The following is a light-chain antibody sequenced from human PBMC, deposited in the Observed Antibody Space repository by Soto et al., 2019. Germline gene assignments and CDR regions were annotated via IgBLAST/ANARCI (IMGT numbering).Light chain of an antibody. CDR3: QQYNVWPLT. CDR1: QSVDIN. Sequence: EIVMTQSPVTLSVSPGDRATLSCRASQSVDINLAWYQQKPGQTPKLLIYVASTRATGIPARFSGSGSGTEFTLTICSLQSEDFAVYSCQQYNVWPLTFGGGTKVEFK. J-gene: IGKJ4*01. V-gene: IGKV3-15*01. CDR2: VAS.